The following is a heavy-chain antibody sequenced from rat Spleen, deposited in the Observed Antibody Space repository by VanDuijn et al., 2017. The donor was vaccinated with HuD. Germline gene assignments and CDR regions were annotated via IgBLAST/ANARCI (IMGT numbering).Heavy chain of an antibody. Sequence: EVKLVESGGGLVQPGRSLKLSCAASGFNFTDYWMGWVRQAPGKELEWIGEINKDSRAINYTPSLKDKFPSPRNNAQNNLYLQMSKLGSEDTAIYYWARRGGGDFDYWGQGVMVTVSS. V-gene: IGHV4-2*01. CDR3: ARRGGGDFDY. D-gene: IGHD5-1*01. CDR2: INKDSRAI. CDR1: GFNFTDYW. J-gene: IGHJ2*01.